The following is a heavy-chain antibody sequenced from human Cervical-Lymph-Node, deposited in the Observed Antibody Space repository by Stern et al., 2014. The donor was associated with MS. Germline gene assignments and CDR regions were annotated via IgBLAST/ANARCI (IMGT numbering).Heavy chain of an antibody. D-gene: IGHD3/OR15-3a*01. Sequence: QVQLVQSGPGLVKPSETLSLTCSVSGDYMGSFYWTWIRQPPGKGLEWIGHVYNTGSTTYSPSLQSRVTISVDTSKKQFSLKVTSVTAADTAVYYCTRGRDWATYFDSWAQGILVTVSS. J-gene: IGHJ4*02. CDR3: TRGRDWATYFDS. CDR2: VYNTGST. V-gene: IGHV4-59*01. CDR1: GDYMGSFY.